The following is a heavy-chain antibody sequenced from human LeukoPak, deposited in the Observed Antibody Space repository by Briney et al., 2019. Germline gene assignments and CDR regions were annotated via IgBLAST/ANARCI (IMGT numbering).Heavy chain of an antibody. CDR2: ISYDGSHQ. CDR3: ARARNGTLKY. J-gene: IGHJ4*02. Sequence: GGSLRLSCAASGFTFSHYAMHWVRQAPGKGLEWVAVISYDGSHQYSADSVKGRLTISRDNSRHTLFLQMDSLRPEDTAVYYCARARNGTLKYWGQGTLVTVSS. V-gene: IGHV3-30*01. CDR1: GFTFSHYA. D-gene: IGHD1-26*01.